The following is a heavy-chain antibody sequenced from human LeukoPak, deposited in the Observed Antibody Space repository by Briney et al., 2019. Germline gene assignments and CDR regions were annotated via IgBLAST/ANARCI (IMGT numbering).Heavy chain of an antibody. D-gene: IGHD3-22*01. CDR1: VYTVIRSH. Sequence: ASVKVSFKTSVYTVIRSHINWLRQPTGQGLEWLGWLISNSGKPLYAQKFQGRVPMTRNTSISTAYMELSSLKSEDTAVYYCARGRGTSGYYFFDYWGQGTQVTVSS. CDR2: LISNSGKP. J-gene: IGHJ4*02. V-gene: IGHV1-8*01. CDR3: ARGRGTSGYYFFDY.